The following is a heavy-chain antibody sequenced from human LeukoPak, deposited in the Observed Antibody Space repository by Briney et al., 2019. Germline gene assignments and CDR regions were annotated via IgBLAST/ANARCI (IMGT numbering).Heavy chain of an antibody. V-gene: IGHV3-21*05. CDR2: ISTSSRYI. CDR1: GYTLSNYD. Sequence: RGSLRLSCAASGYTLSNYDVNWVRQAPGKGLEWVSCISTSSRYIYYKDSVRGRFTISRDDAKNSLYLEMNSLRAEDTAVYYCARADCSSSTCYLRRSWFDPWGQGTLVTVSS. J-gene: IGHJ5*02. CDR3: ARADCSSSTCYLRRSWFDP. D-gene: IGHD2-2*01.